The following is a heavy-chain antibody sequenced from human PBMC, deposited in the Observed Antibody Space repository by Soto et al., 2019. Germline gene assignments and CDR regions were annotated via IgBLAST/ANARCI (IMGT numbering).Heavy chain of an antibody. CDR1: GFIFNRYA. CDR2: ISYDGSSQ. CDR3: AGYTNAGLADY. Sequence: QVQLVQSGGGVVQPGTSLRLSCAASGFIFNRYAFHWVRQAPGKGLEWVAQISYDGSSQYYGDSVKGQFTISRDNSNNTLFPHISSLRPEDTDLYYCAGYTNAGLADYWCQGNLVIVS. D-gene: IGHD1-1*01. J-gene: IGHJ4*02. V-gene: IGHV3-30*15.